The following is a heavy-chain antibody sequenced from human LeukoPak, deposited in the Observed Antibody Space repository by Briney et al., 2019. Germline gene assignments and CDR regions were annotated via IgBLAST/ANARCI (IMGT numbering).Heavy chain of an antibody. CDR3: ASNSRGRITIFGVVIDY. CDR1: GFTFSSYA. D-gene: IGHD3-3*01. CDR2: ISYDGSNK. J-gene: IGHJ4*02. V-gene: IGHV3-30-3*01. Sequence: GGSLRLSCAASGFTFSSYAMHWVRQAPGKGLEWVAVISYDGSNKYYADSVKGRLTISRDNSKNTLYLQMNSLRAEDTAVYYCASNSRGRITIFGVVIDYWGQGTLVTVSS.